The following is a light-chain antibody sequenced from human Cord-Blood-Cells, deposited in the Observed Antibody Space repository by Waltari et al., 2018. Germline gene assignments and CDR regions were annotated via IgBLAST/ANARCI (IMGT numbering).Light chain of an antibody. Sequence: QSALTQPASASGSPGQSIPISRTGTSSDVGGYNYVSWYQQHPGKAPKLMIYDVSNRPSGVSNRFSGSKSGNTASLTISGLQADDEADYYCSSYTSSSTWVFGGGTKLTVL. CDR1: SSDVGGYNY. V-gene: IGLV2-14*01. CDR3: SSYTSSSTWV. J-gene: IGLJ3*02. CDR2: DVS.